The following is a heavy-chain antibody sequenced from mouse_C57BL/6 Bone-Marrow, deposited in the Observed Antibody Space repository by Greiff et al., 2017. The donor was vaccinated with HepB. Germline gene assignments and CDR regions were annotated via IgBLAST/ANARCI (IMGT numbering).Heavy chain of an antibody. CDR2: IDPETGDT. J-gene: IGHJ3*01. D-gene: IGHD2-1*01. CDR3: TTDGKYGNWCAY. CDR1: GFNIKDDY. Sequence: EVQGVESGAELVRPGASVKLSCPASGFNIKDDYMHWVKQRPEQGLEWIGWIDPETGDTEYASKFQGKATITAVTSSNTAYLQLSSLTSEDTAVYYCTTDGKYGNWCAYWGQGSLVTVSA. V-gene: IGHV14-4*01.